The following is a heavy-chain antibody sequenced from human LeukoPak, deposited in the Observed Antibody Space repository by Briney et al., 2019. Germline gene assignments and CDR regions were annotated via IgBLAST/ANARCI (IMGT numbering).Heavy chain of an antibody. CDR3: AKERSGSYSRYYFDY. J-gene: IGHJ4*02. Sequence: GGSLRLSCAASGFTFSSYGMHWVRQAPDKGLEWVAVISYDGSNKNYADSVKGRFTISRDNSKNTLYLQMNSLRAEDTAVYYCAKERSGSYSRYYFDYWGQGTLVTVSS. CDR2: ISYDGSNK. V-gene: IGHV3-30*18. CDR1: GFTFSSYG. D-gene: IGHD1-26*01.